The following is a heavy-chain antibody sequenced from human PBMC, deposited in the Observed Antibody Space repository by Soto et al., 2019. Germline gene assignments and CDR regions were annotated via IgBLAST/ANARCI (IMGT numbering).Heavy chain of an antibody. D-gene: IGHD4-17*01. CDR1: VFTVSSNY. CDR3: ARADYHMSSFAY. CDR2: IYSGGST. J-gene: IGHJ4*02. V-gene: IGHV3-53*01. Sequence: VGSLRLSCASSVFTVSSNYMSCVRQAPGKGLEWVSVIYSGGSTYYADSVKGRFTISRDNSKNTLYLQMNSLRAEDTAVYYCARADYHMSSFAYWGKGTLVTVSS.